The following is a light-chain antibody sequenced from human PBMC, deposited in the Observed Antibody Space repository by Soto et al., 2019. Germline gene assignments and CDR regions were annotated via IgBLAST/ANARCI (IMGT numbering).Light chain of an antibody. Sequence: QSVLTQPPSASGSPGQSVTISCTGSNVGEYDYVFWYQQHPGKAPKLMIHEVTKRPSGLPDRFSGSRSGNTASLTVSGLQAEDEADYYRGSFAGRNLWVFGGGTTLTVL. J-gene: IGLJ3*02. V-gene: IGLV2-8*01. CDR1: NVGEYDY. CDR3: GSFAGRNLWV. CDR2: EVT.